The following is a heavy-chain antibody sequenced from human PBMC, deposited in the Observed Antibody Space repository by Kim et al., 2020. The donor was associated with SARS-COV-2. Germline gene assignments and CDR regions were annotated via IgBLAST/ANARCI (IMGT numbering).Heavy chain of an antibody. J-gene: IGHJ3*02. D-gene: IGHD1-26*01. CDR1: GGSISSGGYY. V-gene: IGHV4-31*03. CDR3: AREEGGAVDAFDI. Sequence: SETLSLTCTVSGGSISSGGYYWSWIRQHPGKGLEWIGYIYYSGSTYYNPSLKSRVTISVDTSKNQFSLKLSSVTAADTAVYYCAREEGGAVDAFDIWGQGTMVTVSS. CDR2: IYYSGST.